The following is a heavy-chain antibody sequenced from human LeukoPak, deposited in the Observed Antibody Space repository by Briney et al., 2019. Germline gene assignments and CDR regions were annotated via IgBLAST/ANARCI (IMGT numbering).Heavy chain of an antibody. V-gene: IGHV3-7*04. CDR2: IKPDGGEK. CDR3: ARGYYFDY. CDR1: GFTFSSYM. Sequence: GGSLRLSCAASGFTFSSYMMTWVRQAPGKGLEWVANIKPDGGEKFYVDSVRGRFTISRDNAKNTLYLQMNSLRAEDTAVYYCARGYYFDYWGQGTLVTVSS. J-gene: IGHJ4*02.